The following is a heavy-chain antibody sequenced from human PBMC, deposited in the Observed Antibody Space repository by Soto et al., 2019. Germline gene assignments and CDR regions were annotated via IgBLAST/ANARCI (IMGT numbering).Heavy chain of an antibody. CDR1: GGSFSGFY. CDR3: ARGGRITIFGVAKNIAY. J-gene: IGHJ4*02. Sequence: QVQLQQWGAGLLKPSETLSLTCAVYGGSFSGFYWSWIRQPPGKVLEWIGEINHSGSTNYNPSLKSRVTISVDTSKNQFSLKLSSVTAAYTAVYYCARGGRITIFGVAKNIAYWGQVTLVTVSS. CDR2: INHSGST. D-gene: IGHD3-3*01. V-gene: IGHV4-34*01.